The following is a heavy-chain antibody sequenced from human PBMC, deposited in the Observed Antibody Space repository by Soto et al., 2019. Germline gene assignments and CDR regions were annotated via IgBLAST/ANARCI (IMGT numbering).Heavy chain of an antibody. J-gene: IGHJ4*02. Sequence: PSETLSLTCTVSGGSISSGNYYWSWIRQPPGKGLEWIGFISYGGSTYYSASLKSRFTVSVDTSKNQFSLNLSFVTAADTAVYYCATMGTPATGLYYFEYWGQGTLVTVSS. D-gene: IGHD1-7*01. V-gene: IGHV4-30-4*01. CDR2: ISYGGST. CDR3: ATMGTPATGLYYFEY. CDR1: GGSISSGNYY.